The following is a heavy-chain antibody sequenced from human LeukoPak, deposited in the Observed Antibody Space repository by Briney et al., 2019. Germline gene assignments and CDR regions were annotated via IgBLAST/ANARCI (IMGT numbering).Heavy chain of an antibody. CDR3: XXDGRGXXXXXXXY. Sequence: PGRSLRLSCTTSGFTFGDYGLSWVRQAPGKVLEWVTFIRSKHYGGTPDYAASVKGRFTISRDDSKSIAFLQMNSLQTEDTAVYXXXXDGRGXXXXXXXYXGQXTLVXXSS. CDR2: IRSKHYGGTP. V-gene: IGHV3-49*04. J-gene: IGHJ4*02. CDR1: GFTFGDYG. D-gene: IGHD5-24*01.